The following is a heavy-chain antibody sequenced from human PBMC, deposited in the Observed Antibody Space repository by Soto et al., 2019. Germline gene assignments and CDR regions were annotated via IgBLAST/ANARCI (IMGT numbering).Heavy chain of an antibody. CDR1: GFTFSRHA. CDR2: LSDSGGSI. Sequence: GSLRLSCTASGFTFSRHAMAWVRQAPGKGLEWVSGLSDSGGSIYYADSVKGRFTISRDNSMNTLYLQMNTLRAEDTAIYYCAKVSSSWYAGFFDLWGQGTLVTVSS. CDR3: AKVSSSWYAGFFDL. D-gene: IGHD6-13*01. V-gene: IGHV3-23*01. J-gene: IGHJ4*02.